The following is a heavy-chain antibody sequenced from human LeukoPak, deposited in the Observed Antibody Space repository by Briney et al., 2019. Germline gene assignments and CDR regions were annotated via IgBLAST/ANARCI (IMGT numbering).Heavy chain of an antibody. J-gene: IGHJ4*02. CDR1: GGSISSSSYY. D-gene: IGHD6-13*01. Sequence: SETLSLTCTVSGGSISSSSYYWGWIRQPPGKGLEWIGSIYYSGSTYYNPSLKSRVTISVDTSKNQFSLKLSSVTAADTAVYYCARSDSSSGNIFDYWGQGTLVTVSS. CDR3: ARSDSSSGNIFDY. CDR2: IYYSGST. V-gene: IGHV4-39*07.